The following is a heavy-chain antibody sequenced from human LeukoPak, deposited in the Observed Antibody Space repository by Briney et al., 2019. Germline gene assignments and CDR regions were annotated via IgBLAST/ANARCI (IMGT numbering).Heavy chain of an antibody. CDR2: IRYDGSNK. CDR3: AKDSPYYYDSSGYLALDY. D-gene: IGHD3-22*01. V-gene: IGHV3-30*02. J-gene: IGHJ4*02. Sequence: GGSLRLSCAASGFTFDDYGMHWVRQAPGKGLEWVAFIRYDGSNKYYADSVKGRFTISRDNSKNTLYLQMNSLRAEDTAVYCCAKDSPYYYDSSGYLALDYWGQGTLVTVSS. CDR1: GFTFDDYG.